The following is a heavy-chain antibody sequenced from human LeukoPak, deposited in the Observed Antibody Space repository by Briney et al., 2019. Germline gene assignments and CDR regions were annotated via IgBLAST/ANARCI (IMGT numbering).Heavy chain of an antibody. CDR3: ARQRGYDYGTPDS. CDR2: INPNSGGT. CDR1: GYTFTGYY. D-gene: IGHD4/OR15-4a*01. J-gene: IGHJ4*02. V-gene: IGHV1-2*06. Sequence: GASVKVSCKASGYTFTGYYMHWVRQAPGQGLEWMGRINPNSGGTNFAQKFQGRVTMTRDTSISTSYMELRRLRSDDTAVCYCARQRGYDYGTPDSWGQGTLVTVSS.